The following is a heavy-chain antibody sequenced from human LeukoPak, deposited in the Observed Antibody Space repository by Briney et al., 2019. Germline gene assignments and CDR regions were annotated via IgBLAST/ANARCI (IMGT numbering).Heavy chain of an antibody. CDR2: SKSEGTTT. Sequence: GGSLRLSCVASGFSLGDHGMSWVRQAPGKGLEWISYSKSEGTTTSYADSVKGRFTTSRDNSKNTLYLQMNSLRAEDTAVFYCAKDRDDYVWGSYLGAFDIWGQGTMVTVSS. CDR3: AKDRDDYVWGSYLGAFDI. J-gene: IGHJ3*02. D-gene: IGHD3-16*01. V-gene: IGHV3-48*01. CDR1: GFSLGDHG.